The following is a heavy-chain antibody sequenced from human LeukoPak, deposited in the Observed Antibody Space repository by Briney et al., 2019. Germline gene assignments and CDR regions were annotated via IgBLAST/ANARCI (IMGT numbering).Heavy chain of an antibody. CDR3: AKGKRGPTSATIFDY. CDR2: ISSSSSYI. V-gene: IGHV3-21*04. J-gene: IGHJ4*02. CDR1: GFTFSSYS. Sequence: GGSLRLSCAASGFTFSSYSMNWVRQAPGKGLEWVSSISSSSSYIYYADSVKGRFTISRDNSKNTLYLQMNSLRAEDTAVYYCAKGKRGPTSATIFDYWGQGTLVTVSS. D-gene: IGHD5-12*01.